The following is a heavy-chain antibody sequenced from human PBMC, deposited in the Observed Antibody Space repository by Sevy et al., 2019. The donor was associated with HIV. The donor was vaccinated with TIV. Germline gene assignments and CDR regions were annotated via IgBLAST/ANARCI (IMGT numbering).Heavy chain of an antibody. CDR2: ISNSGSTN. CDR3: ARDLPTSATTVPHFDY. V-gene: IGHV3-48*03. J-gene: IGHJ4*02. CDR1: GFTFSSYE. D-gene: IGHD4-17*01. Sequence: GGSLRLSCTASGFTFSSYEMSWVRQAPGKGLEWVSYISNSGSTNHYSDSVKGRFTISRDNAKNSLYLQMNSLRAEDTAVYYCARDLPTSATTVPHFDYWGRGTLVTVSS.